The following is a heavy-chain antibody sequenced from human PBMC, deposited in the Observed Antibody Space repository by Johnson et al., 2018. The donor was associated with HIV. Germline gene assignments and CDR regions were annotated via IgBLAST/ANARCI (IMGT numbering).Heavy chain of an antibody. V-gene: IGHV3-30*04. Sequence: VQLVESGGGVVQPGRSLRLSCAASKFTFNSYTLHWVRQAPGKGLEWVAVISYDGSNTYYADSVKGRFTISRDNSKNTLYLQMNSLSAEDTAVYYCARGANSGSYFGAFDIWGRGTMVTVSS. CDR3: ARGANSGSYFGAFDI. J-gene: IGHJ3*02. D-gene: IGHD1-26*01. CDR1: KFTFNSYT. CDR2: ISYDGSNT.